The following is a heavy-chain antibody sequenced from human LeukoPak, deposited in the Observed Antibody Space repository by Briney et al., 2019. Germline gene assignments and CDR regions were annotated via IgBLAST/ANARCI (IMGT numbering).Heavy chain of an antibody. D-gene: IGHD6-13*01. CDR2: ISSSSSTI. CDR3: AKDISLGYSSSWYYFDY. V-gene: IGHV3-48*03. Sequence: PGGSLRLSCAASGFTFSTYEMNWVRQAPGKGLEWVSYISSSSSTIYYADSVKGRFTISRDNAKNSLYLQMNSLRAEDTALYYCAKDISLGYSSSWYYFDYWGQGTLVTASS. J-gene: IGHJ4*02. CDR1: GFTFSTYE.